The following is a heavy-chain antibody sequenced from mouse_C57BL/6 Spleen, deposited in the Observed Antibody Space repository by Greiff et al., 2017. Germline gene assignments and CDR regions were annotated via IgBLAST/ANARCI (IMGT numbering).Heavy chain of an antibody. J-gene: IGHJ2*01. CDR1: GYTFTSYW. D-gene: IGHD2-1*01. CDR3: AIQEGYYGNLGYDFDY. V-gene: IGHV1-74*01. Sequence: QVQLQQSGAELVKPGASVKVSCKASGYTFTSYWMHWVKQRPGQGLEWIGRIHPSDSDTKYNPKFKGKATLTVDKSSSTAYLQLRSLTSEDSAVYYCAIQEGYYGNLGYDFDYWGQGTTLTVAS. CDR2: IHPSDSDT.